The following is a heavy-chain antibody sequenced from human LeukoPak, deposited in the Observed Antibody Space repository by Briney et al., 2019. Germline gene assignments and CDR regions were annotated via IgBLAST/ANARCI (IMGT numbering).Heavy chain of an antibody. J-gene: IGHJ4*02. D-gene: IGHD2-15*01. Sequence: SETLSLTCAVSGYSISSGYYGGWIRQSPGKGLQWFGTIYHSGSTYYNPSLKRRLTISIDTSKNQFSLKLSSVTAADTAVYYCARLTISGGRFFDCWGQGTLVTVSS. CDR2: IYHSGST. CDR3: ARLTISGGRFFDC. V-gene: IGHV4-38-2*01. CDR1: GYSISSGYY.